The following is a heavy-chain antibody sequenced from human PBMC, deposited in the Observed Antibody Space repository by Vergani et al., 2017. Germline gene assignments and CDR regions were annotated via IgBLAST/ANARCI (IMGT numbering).Heavy chain of an antibody. J-gene: IGHJ4*02. Sequence: EVQLLESGGGLVQPGGSLRLSCAASGFTFSSYAMSWVRQAPGKGLEWVSAIYSGGSTYYADSVKGRFTLSRDNSKNTLYLQMNSLRAEDTAVYYCARFVQWLDAKYFDYWGQGTLVTVSS. CDR3: ARFVQWLDAKYFDY. V-gene: IGHV3-23*05. CDR1: GFTFSSYA. D-gene: IGHD6-19*01. CDR2: IYSGGST.